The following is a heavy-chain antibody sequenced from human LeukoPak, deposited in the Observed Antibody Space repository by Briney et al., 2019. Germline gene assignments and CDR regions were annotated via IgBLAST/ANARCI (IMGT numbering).Heavy chain of an antibody. Sequence: ASVKVSCKTSGYTFTSYYMQWVRQAPGQGLEWMGIINPRDGSKSYARKFQGRVTVTTDTSANIVYMELNSLTSEDAAVYYCARGSNDAARGGDYRGGDYWGQGTLVTVSS. J-gene: IGHJ4*02. CDR2: INPRDGSK. D-gene: IGHD4-17*01. CDR1: GYTFTSYY. CDR3: ARGSNDAARGGDYRGGDY. V-gene: IGHV1-46*01.